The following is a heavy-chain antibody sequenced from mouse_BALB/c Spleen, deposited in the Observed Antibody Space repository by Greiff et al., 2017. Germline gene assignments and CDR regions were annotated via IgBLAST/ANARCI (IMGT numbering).Heavy chain of an antibody. CDR2: IWAGGST. Sequence: VKVEESGPGLVAPSQSLSITCTVSGFSLTSYGVHWVRQPPGKGLEWLGVIWAGGSTNYNSALMSRLSISKDNSKSQVFLKMNSLQTDDTAMYYCAREGLLYAMDYWGQGTSVTVSS. CDR3: AREGLLYAMDY. J-gene: IGHJ4*01. V-gene: IGHV2-9*02. CDR1: GFSLTSYG. D-gene: IGHD1-1*01.